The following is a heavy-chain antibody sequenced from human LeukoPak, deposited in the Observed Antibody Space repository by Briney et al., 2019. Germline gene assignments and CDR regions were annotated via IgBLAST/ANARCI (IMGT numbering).Heavy chain of an antibody. CDR1: GFTVSSNS. CDR3: ARHDGGYGPFDY. V-gene: IGHV3-53*01. D-gene: IGHD5-12*01. J-gene: IGHJ4*02. CDR2: IYSGGTT. Sequence: PGGSLRLSCAVSGFTVSSNSMNWVRQAPGKGLEWVSIIYSGGTTYYADSVKGRFTISRDNSKNTLYLQMNSLRVEDTAVYFCARHDGGYGPFDYWGQGTPITVS.